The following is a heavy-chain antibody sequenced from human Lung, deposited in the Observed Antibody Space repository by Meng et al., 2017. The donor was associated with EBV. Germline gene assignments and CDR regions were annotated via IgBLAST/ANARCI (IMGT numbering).Heavy chain of an antibody. Sequence: QVPGPVLVKPSQKLSLTCVGSSGSIRSATSAWNWIRQRPGKGLEWIGFVYRSGSTYYNPSLKSRVIIAVDRANNQFSLELNSVSAADTAVYYCARAKWGHSYGSEALYFDHWGPGTLVTVSS. CDR3: ARAKWGHSYGSEALYFDH. CDR1: SGSIRSATSA. D-gene: IGHD5-18*01. J-gene: IGHJ4*02. CDR2: VYRSGST. V-gene: IGHV4-30-2*01.